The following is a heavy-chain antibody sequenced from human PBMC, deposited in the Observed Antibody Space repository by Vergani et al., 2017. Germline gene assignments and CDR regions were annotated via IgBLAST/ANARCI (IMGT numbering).Heavy chain of an antibody. Sequence: EVQLVESGGGLVQPGRSLRLSCAASGFTFDDYAMHWVRQAPGKGLEWVSGISWNSGSIGYADSVKGRFTIARDNAKNSLYLQMNCLRAEDMALYYCAKDLGGYCSGTSCPSGAFDIWGQGTMVTVSA. CDR1: GFTFDDYA. CDR3: AKDLGGYCSGTSCPSGAFDI. J-gene: IGHJ3*02. D-gene: IGHD2-2*01. CDR2: ISWNSGSI. V-gene: IGHV3-9*03.